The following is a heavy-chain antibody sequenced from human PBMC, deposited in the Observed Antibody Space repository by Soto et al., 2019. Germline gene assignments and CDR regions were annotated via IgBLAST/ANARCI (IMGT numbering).Heavy chain of an antibody. Sequence: QVQLVQSGAEVKKPGSSVTVSCKASGGTFGNSAISWVRQAPGQGLEWMGGIIPIFPTPDYAQKFQERVTLTADESTITADMESTSLRSQATAVYYGARDKARQHLGGNYYYGIDVWGQETTVTVSS. CDR1: GGTFGNSA. CDR3: ARDKARQHLGGNYYYGIDV. J-gene: IGHJ6*02. D-gene: IGHD3-3*02. V-gene: IGHV1-69*12. CDR2: IIPIFPTP.